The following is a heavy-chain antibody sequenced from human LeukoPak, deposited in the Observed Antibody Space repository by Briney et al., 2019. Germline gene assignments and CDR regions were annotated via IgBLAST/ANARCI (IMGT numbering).Heavy chain of an antibody. CDR3: TRAASSGPLFTYHMDV. CDR2: INHSGSI. V-gene: IGHV4-34*01. D-gene: IGHD3-22*01. Sequence: SETLSLTCAVYGGSFSGYYWSWIRQPPGKGLEWIGEINHSGSINYNPSLKSRVTISVDTSKNQFSLKLTSVTAADTAVYYCTRAASSGPLFTYHMDVWGKGTTVTVSS. CDR1: GGSFSGYY. J-gene: IGHJ6*03.